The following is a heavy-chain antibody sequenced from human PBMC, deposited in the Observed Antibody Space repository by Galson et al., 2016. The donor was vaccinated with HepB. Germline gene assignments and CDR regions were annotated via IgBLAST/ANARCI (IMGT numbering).Heavy chain of an antibody. Sequence: QSGAEVKKPGESLKISCKASGYSFSTSWIGWVRQTPGRGLEWIGIIYPDDYDIRCSPSFQGHVTLSVDTSIATANLQWSSLWASDSAMYYCARLNGSGSNYRGMVVWRQGTTVTVSS. CDR2: IYPDDYDI. J-gene: IGHJ6*02. D-gene: IGHD3-10*01. CDR3: ARLNGSGSNYRGMVV. V-gene: IGHV5-51*01. CDR1: GYSFSTSW.